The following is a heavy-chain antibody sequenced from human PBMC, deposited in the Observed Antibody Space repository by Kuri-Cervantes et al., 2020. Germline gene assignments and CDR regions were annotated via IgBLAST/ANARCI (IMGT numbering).Heavy chain of an antibody. J-gene: IGHJ5*02. V-gene: IGHV4-34*01. CDR1: GGSFSGYY. CDR3: ARACVNTPAAKGPFDP. D-gene: IGHD2-15*01. CDR2: INHSGST. Sequence: ESLKISCAVYGGSFSGYYWSWIRQPPGKGLEWIGEINHSGSTNYNPSLKSRVTISVDTSKNQFSLKLSSVTAADTAVYYCARACVNTPAAKGPFDPWGQGTLVTVSS.